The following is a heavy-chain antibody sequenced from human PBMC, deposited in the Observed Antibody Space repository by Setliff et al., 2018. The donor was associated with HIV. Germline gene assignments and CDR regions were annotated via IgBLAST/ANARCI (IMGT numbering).Heavy chain of an antibody. V-gene: IGHV1-18*01. Sequence: ASVKVSCKASGYMFTSYGIGWVRQAPGQGLEWMAWISTYNGNTNYAPQFQGRVTIIRDTSTSTVYMDLSSLRSEDTAVYYCARPGIAAADYYFDYWGQGALVTVSS. CDR3: ARPGIAAADYYFDY. D-gene: IGHD6-13*01. J-gene: IGHJ4*02. CDR2: ISTYNGNT. CDR1: GYMFTSYG.